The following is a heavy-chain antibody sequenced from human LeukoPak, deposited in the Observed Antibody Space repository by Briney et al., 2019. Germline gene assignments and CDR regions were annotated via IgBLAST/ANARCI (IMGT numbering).Heavy chain of an antibody. D-gene: IGHD4-23*01. CDR3: AATVVTRTGSKPFDY. J-gene: IGHJ4*02. Sequence: PSGTLSLTCAVSGGSISSSNWWSWVRQPPGKGLEWIGEIYHSGSTNYNPSLKSRVTISVDTSKNQFSLKLSSVTAADTAVYYCAATVVTRTGSKPFDYWGQGTLVTVSS. V-gene: IGHV4-4*02. CDR2: IYHSGST. CDR1: GGSISSSNW.